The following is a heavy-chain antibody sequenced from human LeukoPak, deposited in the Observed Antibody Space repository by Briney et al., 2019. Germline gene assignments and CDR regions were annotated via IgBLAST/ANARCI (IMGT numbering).Heavy chain of an antibody. Sequence: GGSLRLSCAASGFTVSSNYMSWVRQAPGKGLEWVSVIYSGGSTYYADSVKGRFTISRDNSKNTLYLQMNSLKTEDTAVYYCTTDSPWDIVVVPSHYWGQGTLVTVSS. D-gene: IGHD2-2*01. J-gene: IGHJ4*02. CDR1: GFTVSSNY. CDR2: IYSGGST. V-gene: IGHV3-53*01. CDR3: TTDSPWDIVVVPSHY.